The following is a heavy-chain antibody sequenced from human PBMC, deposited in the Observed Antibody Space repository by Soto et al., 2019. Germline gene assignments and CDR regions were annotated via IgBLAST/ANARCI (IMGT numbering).Heavy chain of an antibody. CDR1: GFTFSDYT. CDR2: ILYDESDQ. V-gene: IGHV3-30*18. Sequence: GGSLRLSCSASGFTFSDYTMHWVRQAPGRGLEWVAIILYDESDQYYSDSVKGRFTISRDNSKNTLYLQMHSLTTEDTAVYYCAKDGTHLWSKQYYFDSWGQGALVTV. CDR3: AKDGTHLWSKQYYFDS. J-gene: IGHJ4*02. D-gene: IGHD1-26*01.